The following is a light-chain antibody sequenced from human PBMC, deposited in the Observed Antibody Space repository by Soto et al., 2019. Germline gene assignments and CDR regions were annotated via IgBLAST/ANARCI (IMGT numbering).Light chain of an antibody. J-gene: IGKJ4*01. CDR1: QSVSSNY. V-gene: IGKV3-20*01. Sequence: EIVLTQSPGTLSLSPGERATLSCRASQSVSSNYLAWYQQKPGQAPRLLIYAASSRATGIPDRFSGSGSETDFTLTISGLEPEDFAVYYCQQYGSSPLTFGGGTMVEIK. CDR2: AAS. CDR3: QQYGSSPLT.